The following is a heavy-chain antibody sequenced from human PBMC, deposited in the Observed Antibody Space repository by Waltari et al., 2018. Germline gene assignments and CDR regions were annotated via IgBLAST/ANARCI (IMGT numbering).Heavy chain of an antibody. D-gene: IGHD2-2*01. CDR1: VFTVSSNY. V-gene: IGHV3-53*01. J-gene: IGHJ6*02. Sequence: EVQLVESGGGLIQPGGSLRLSCAASVFTVSSNYMSWVRQAPGKGLEWVSVIYSGGSTYYADSVKGRFTISRDNSKNTLYLQMNSLRAEDTAVYYCARGLQHYYYGMDVWGQGTTVTVSS. CDR3: ARGLQHYYYGMDV. CDR2: IYSGGST.